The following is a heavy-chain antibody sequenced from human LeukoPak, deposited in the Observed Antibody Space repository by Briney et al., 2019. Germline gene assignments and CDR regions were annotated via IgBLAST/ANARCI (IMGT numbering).Heavy chain of an antibody. D-gene: IGHD6-19*01. CDR2: INPNSGGT. CDR1: GYTFTVYY. CDR3: ARDRGYSSGWYEDY. Sequence: ASVKVSCKASGYTFTVYYMHWVRQAPGQGLEWMGWINPNSGGTNYAQKFQGRVTMTRDTSISTAYMELSRLRSDDTAVYYCARDRGYSSGWYEDYWGQGTLVTVSS. V-gene: IGHV1-2*02. J-gene: IGHJ4*02.